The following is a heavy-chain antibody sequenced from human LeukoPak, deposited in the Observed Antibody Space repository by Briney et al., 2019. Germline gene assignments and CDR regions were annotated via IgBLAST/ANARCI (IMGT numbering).Heavy chain of an antibody. Sequence: PGGSLRLSCAASGFTFSTYWMSWVRQAPGKGLEWVANIKEDGSDKYYVDSVRGRFTISRDNAKNSLYLQMNSLRAEDTAVYYCASLQVGFYDAFDIWGQGTMVTVSS. CDR2: IKEDGSDK. D-gene: IGHD6-25*01. CDR3: ASLQVGFYDAFDI. J-gene: IGHJ3*02. V-gene: IGHV3-7*01. CDR1: GFTFSTYW.